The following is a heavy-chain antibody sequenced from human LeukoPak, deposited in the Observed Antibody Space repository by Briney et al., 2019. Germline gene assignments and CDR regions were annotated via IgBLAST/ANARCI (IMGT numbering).Heavy chain of an antibody. D-gene: IGHD7-27*01. CDR2: MNPNSGNT. J-gene: IGHJ5*02. V-gene: IGHV1-8*03. Sequence: ASVKVSCKASGYTFTSYDINWVRQATGQGLEWMGWMNPNSGNTGYAQKFQGRVTITRNTSISTAYMELSSLRSEDTAVYYCARGQIWDNWFDPWGQGTLVTVSS. CDR1: GYTFTSYD. CDR3: ARGQIWDNWFDP.